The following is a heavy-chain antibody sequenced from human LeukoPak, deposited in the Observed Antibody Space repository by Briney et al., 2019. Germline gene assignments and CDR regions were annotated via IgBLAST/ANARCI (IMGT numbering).Heavy chain of an antibody. CDR1: GFTFTDHY. CDR3: ARDAAPHLDLYCSSTSCYRSYPYNWFDP. Sequence: GASVKVSCKSSGFTFTDHYIHWVRQGPGQGLEWMGYIGPHSTFTSSPQEFQGRVTMTRDTSISTAYMELSRLRSDDTAVYYCARDAAPHLDLYCSSTSCYRSYPYNWFDPWGQGTLVTVSS. J-gene: IGHJ5*02. V-gene: IGHV1-2*02. CDR2: IGPHSTFT. D-gene: IGHD2-2*02.